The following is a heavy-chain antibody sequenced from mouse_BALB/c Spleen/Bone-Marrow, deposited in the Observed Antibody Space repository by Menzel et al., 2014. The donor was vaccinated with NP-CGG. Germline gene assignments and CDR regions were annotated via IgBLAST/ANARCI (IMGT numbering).Heavy chain of an antibody. CDR1: GYTFTDHI. CDR2: IYPVSGKT. J-gene: IGHJ2*01. CDR3: GRGECFGC. V-gene: IGHV1-11*01. Sequence: LMESGAELASPGASVTLSCKASGYTFTDHIMNWVKKRPGQGLEWIGRIYPVSGKTNYNQKFMGKATFSVDRSSSTVYMVCNSLAPQHAVVYYCGRGECFGCWGQGTTLTISS.